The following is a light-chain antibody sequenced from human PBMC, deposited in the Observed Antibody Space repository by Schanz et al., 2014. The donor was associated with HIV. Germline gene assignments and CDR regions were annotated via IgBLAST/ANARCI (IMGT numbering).Light chain of an antibody. J-gene: IGKJ4*01. Sequence: DIQVTQSPSSLSASVGDRVTITCRAGRSISTYLNWYQQKPGRAPNLLIYGASNLQSGVPSRFSGSGSGTDFTLTITSLQPEDTATYYCQQSYSNVLTFGGGTKVEIK. CDR3: QQSYSNVLT. CDR1: RSISTY. CDR2: GAS. V-gene: IGKV1-39*01.